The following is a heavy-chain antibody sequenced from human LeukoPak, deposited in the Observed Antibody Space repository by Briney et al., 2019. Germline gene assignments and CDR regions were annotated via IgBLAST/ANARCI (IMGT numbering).Heavy chain of an antibody. CDR1: GFTFSDYD. Sequence: GGSLRLSCAASGFTFSDYDMHWVRQATGKGLEWVSAIGTGGDTYYTGSVKGRFTISRENAKNSLYLQMNSLRAGDTAVYYCARVAKERVGGVYYFDYWGQGTLVTVSS. V-gene: IGHV3-13*01. CDR3: ARVAKERVGGVYYFDY. CDR2: IGTGGDT. D-gene: IGHD1-1*01. J-gene: IGHJ4*02.